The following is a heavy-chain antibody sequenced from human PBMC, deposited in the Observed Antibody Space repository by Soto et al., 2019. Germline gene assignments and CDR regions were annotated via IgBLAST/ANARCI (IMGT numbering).Heavy chain of an antibody. D-gene: IGHD2-15*01. CDR2: IYGDDDE. CDR3: AHKGGRGAGMDV. J-gene: IGHJ6*02. CDR1: GFSVSTSAVG. Sequence: QITLKESGPTLVKPTQTLTLTCTFSGFSVSTSAVGVGWIRQPPGKALERLAFIYGDDDERYSPGLKSRLTITKDTSKNQVVLTMTNMDPVDTATYYCAHKGGRGAGMDVWGQGTTVTVSS. V-gene: IGHV2-5*02.